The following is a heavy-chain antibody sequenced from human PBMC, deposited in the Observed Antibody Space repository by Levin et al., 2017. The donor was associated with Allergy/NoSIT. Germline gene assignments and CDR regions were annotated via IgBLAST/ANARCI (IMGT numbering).Heavy chain of an antibody. CDR1: GGSISSSSYY. CDR2: VYYSGSS. V-gene: IGHV4-39*07. Sequence: ESLKISCTVSGGSISSSSYYWGWIRQPPGKGLEWIASVYYSGSSYYNPSLKSRLTISVDTSKNQFSLKLRSVTAADTAVYYCAGVDVERFFYDSSGKPYGMDVWGQGTTVTVSS. J-gene: IGHJ6*02. CDR3: AGVDVERFFYDSSGKPYGMDV. D-gene: IGHD3-22*01.